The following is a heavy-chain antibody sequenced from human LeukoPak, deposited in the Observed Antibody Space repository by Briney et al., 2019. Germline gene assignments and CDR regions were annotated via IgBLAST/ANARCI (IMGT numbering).Heavy chain of an antibody. CDR2: ISGSGGST. J-gene: IGHJ4*02. CDR1: GFTFSSYA. CDR3: AKGSELRFLEWLFY. V-gene: IGHV3-23*01. Sequence: GGSLRLSCAASGFTFSSYAMSWVRQAPGKGLEWVSAISGSGGSTYYADSVKGRFTISRDNSKNTLYLQMNSLRAEDTAVYYCAKGSELRFLEWLFYWGQGTLVTVSS. D-gene: IGHD3-3*01.